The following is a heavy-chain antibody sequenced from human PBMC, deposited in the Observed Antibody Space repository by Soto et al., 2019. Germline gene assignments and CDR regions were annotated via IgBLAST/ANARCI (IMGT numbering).Heavy chain of an antibody. J-gene: IGHJ3*02. V-gene: IGHV1-18*04. CDR2: ISAYNGNT. CDR1: GYTFTSYG. Sequence: ASVKVSCKASGYTFTSYGISWVRQAPGQGLEWMGWISAYNGNTNYAQKLQGRVTMTTDTSTSTAYMELRSLRSDDTAVYYCARDVRFLEWLFDRTGAFDIWGQGTMVPVSS. D-gene: IGHD3-3*01. CDR3: ARDVRFLEWLFDRTGAFDI.